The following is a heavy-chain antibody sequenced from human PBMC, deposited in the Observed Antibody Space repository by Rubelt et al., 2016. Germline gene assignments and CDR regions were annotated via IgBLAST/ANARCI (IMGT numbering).Heavy chain of an antibody. CDR1: GFSLTANGAA. Sequence: QITLTESGPALVKPTQTLTLTCTWSGFSLTANGAAVGWIRQSPGKALEWLALIYWDDDKRYSPSLKSRLTVTKDASNNQVVLKMNTWDPGDTATYSCAHRMMIRGGPFDVWGQGALVTVSS. CDR3: AHRMMIRGGPFDV. CDR2: IYWDDDK. D-gene: IGHD3-10*01. J-gene: IGHJ4*02. V-gene: IGHV2-5*02.